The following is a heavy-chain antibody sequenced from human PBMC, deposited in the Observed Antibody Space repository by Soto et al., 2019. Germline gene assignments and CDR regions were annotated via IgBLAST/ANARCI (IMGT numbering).Heavy chain of an antibody. D-gene: IGHD3-22*01. CDR2: ISYDGGDK. Sequence: GGSLRLSCAASGFTFSSYTMHWVRQTPGRGLEWVADISYDGGDKYYADSVKGRFTISRDNAKNSLYLQMNSLRDEDTAVYYCARGMYYYDSSGWAYWGQGTLVTVSS. CDR1: GFTFSSYT. V-gene: IGHV3-30-3*01. CDR3: ARGMYYYDSSGWAY. J-gene: IGHJ4*02.